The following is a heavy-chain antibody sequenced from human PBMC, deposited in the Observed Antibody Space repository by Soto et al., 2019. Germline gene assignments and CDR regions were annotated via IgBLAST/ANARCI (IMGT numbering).Heavy chain of an antibody. Sequence: SETLSLTCTVSGASISSYYWSCIRQHPGKGLDWTGYIYYSGSTNYNPSLKSRVTISVDTSKNQFSLKLSSVSAADTAVYYSVRAGGLGYFDWLEKFDYWGQGTRVTVGS. CDR2: IYYSGST. D-gene: IGHD3-9*01. CDR1: GASISSYY. V-gene: IGHV4-59*01. J-gene: IGHJ4*02. CDR3: VRAGGLGYFDWLEKFDY.